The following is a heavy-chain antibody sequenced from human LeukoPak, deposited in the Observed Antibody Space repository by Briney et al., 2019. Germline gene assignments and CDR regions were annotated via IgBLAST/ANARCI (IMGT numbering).Heavy chain of an antibody. CDR1: GFTFSSYS. D-gene: IGHD5-12*01. CDR3: ARVTPPRGYSGYDYRGGYFDY. V-gene: IGHV3-21*01. CDR2: ISSSSSYI. Sequence: GGSLRLSCAASGFTFSSYSMNWVRQAPGKGLEWVSSISSSSSYIYYADSVKGRFTISRDNAKNSLYLQMNSLRAEDTAVYYCARVTPPRGYSGYDYRGGYFDYWGQGTLVTVSS. J-gene: IGHJ4*02.